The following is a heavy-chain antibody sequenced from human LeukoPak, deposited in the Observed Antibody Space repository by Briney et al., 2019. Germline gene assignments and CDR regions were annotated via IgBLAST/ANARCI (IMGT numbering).Heavy chain of an antibody. Sequence: GGSLKLSCAASGFTFSSYWMHWVRHAPGKGLVWVSRINSDGSSTSYADSVKGRFTISRDNPKNTLYVQMNSLRAEDTAVYYCAGAAWELQGAFDIWGQGTMVTVSS. V-gene: IGHV3-74*01. CDR2: INSDGSST. CDR3: AGAAWELQGAFDI. D-gene: IGHD1-26*01. CDR1: GFTFSSYW. J-gene: IGHJ3*02.